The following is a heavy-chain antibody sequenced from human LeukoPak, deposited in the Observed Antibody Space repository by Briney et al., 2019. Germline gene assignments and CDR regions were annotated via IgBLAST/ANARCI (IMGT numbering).Heavy chain of an antibody. D-gene: IGHD3-16*01. CDR3: ARVWWAAGGVIDY. V-gene: IGHV1-18*01. CDR2: ISAYNGNT. Sequence: ASVKVSCKASGYTFTSYGIIWVRQSPGQGLEWRGWISAYNGNTNYAQKLQGRVTITTDTSTSTAYMEMRSLRSDDTAVYYCARVWWAAGGVIDYWGQGTLVTVSS. J-gene: IGHJ4*02. CDR1: GYTFTSYG.